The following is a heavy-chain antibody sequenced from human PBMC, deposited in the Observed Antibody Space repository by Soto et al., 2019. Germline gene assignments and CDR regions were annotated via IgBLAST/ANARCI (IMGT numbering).Heavy chain of an antibody. J-gene: IGHJ4*02. V-gene: IGHV3-21*06. CDR1: GFTFTRYS. CDR3: ARESEDLTSNFDY. Sequence: LXLSCAASGFTFTRYSMNWVRQAPGKGLEWVSSISSTTNYIYYGDSMKGRVTISRDNAKNSLYLEMNSLRAEDTAVYYCARESEDLTSNFDYWGQGTLVTVSS. CDR2: ISSTTNYI.